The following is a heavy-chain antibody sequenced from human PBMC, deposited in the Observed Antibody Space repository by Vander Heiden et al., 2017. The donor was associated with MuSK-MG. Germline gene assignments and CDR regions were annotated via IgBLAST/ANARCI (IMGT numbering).Heavy chain of an antibody. J-gene: IGHJ4*02. Sequence: QLQLQESGPGLVKPSETLSLPCTVSGGSISSSSYYWGWIRQPPGKGLEWIGSIYYSGSTYYNPSLKSRVTISVDTSKNQFSLKLSSVTAADTAVYYCARASFVGRYFDWFHWGQGTLVTVSS. D-gene: IGHD3-9*01. CDR1: GGSISSSSYY. V-gene: IGHV4-39*07. CDR2: IYYSGST. CDR3: ARASFVGRYFDWFH.